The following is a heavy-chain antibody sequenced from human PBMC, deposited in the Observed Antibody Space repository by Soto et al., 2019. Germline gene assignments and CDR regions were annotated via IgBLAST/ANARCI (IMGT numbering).Heavy chain of an antibody. CDR2: ISYDGSNK. J-gene: IGHJ6*02. CDR3: AKADLMITYCGGDCYPWGMDV. CDR1: GFTFSSYG. V-gene: IGHV3-30*18. D-gene: IGHD2-21*02. Sequence: GGSLRLSCAASGFTFSSYGMHWVRQAPGKGLEWVAVISYDGSNKYYADSVKGRFTISRDNSKNTLYLQMNSLRAEDTAVYYCAKADLMITYCGGDCYPWGMDVWGQGTTVTVSS.